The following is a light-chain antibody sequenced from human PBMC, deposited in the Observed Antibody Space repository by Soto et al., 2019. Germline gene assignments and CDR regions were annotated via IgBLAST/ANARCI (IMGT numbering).Light chain of an antibody. CDR3: SSYSSASSRV. CDR1: SRDIGTYDY. J-gene: IGLJ1*01. Sequence: QSVVTQPASVSGSPGQSITISCTGTSRDIGTYDYVSWYQQHPGKAPKLMIYEVTNLPSGVSNRFSASKSGNTASLTISGLQAEHEADYYCSSYSSASSRVFGTGTKVTVL. CDR2: EVT. V-gene: IGLV2-14*01.